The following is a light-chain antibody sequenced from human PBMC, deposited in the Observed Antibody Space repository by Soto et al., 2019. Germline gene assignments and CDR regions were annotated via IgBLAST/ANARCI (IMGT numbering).Light chain of an antibody. CDR1: QDIAIY. V-gene: IGKV1-9*01. CDR2: AAS. J-gene: IGKJ1*01. Sequence: IQLTQYPSSLSASVGDRVTITCRASQDIAIYLAWYQQKPGEAPKLLIYAASTLYGGVPSRFSGSGSGTDFTLTISSLQPDDFATYYCQQYNSYGTFGQGTRWIS. CDR3: QQYNSYGT.